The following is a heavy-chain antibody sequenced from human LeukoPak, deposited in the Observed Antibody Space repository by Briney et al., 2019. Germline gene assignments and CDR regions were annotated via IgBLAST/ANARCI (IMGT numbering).Heavy chain of an antibody. Sequence: GGSLRLSCAASGFTFSSNGMHWVRQAPGKGLEWVAVIWYDGSNKYYADSVKGRFTISRDNSKNTLYLQMNILRAEDTAVYYCARENAGTSAEYYYGMDVWGQGTTVTVSS. CDR3: ARENAGTSAEYYYGMDV. J-gene: IGHJ6*02. D-gene: IGHD1-1*01. CDR2: IWYDGSNK. V-gene: IGHV3-33*01. CDR1: GFTFSSNG.